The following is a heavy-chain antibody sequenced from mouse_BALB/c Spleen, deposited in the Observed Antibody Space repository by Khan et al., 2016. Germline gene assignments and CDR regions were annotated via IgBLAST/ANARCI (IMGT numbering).Heavy chain of an antibody. J-gene: IGHJ3*01. D-gene: IGHD2-13*01. CDR2: IRLKSNNYAT. V-gene: IGHV6-6*02. CDR1: GFTFSNYW. CDR3: TRSTMMTPFAY. Sequence: EVKLEESGGGLVQPGGSMKLSCVASGFTFSNYWMNWVRQSPEKGLEWVTEIRLKSNNYATHYAESVKGRFTISRDDSNSSVYLQMNNLRAEDTGIYYCTRSTMMTPFAYWGQGTLVTVAA.